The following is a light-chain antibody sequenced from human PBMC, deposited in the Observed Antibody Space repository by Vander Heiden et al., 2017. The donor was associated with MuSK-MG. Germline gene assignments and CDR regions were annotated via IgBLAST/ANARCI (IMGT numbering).Light chain of an antibody. V-gene: IGKV3-15*01. CDR2: GAS. Sequence: DIVMTQPPATLSVSPGERATLSCRASQSVRSNLAWYQQKPGQAPRLLIYGASTRATGIPVRFSGSGSGTEFTLTISSLQSEDFAVYYCQQYNTWPPITFGQGTRLEIK. CDR3: QQYNTWPPIT. CDR1: QSVRSN. J-gene: IGKJ5*01.